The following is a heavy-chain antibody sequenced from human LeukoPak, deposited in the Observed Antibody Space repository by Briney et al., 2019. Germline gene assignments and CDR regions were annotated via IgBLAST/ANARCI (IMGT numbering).Heavy chain of an antibody. V-gene: IGHV1-2*02. CDR3: ARDWSGVYCTGGSCLSLDY. CDR1: GYTLTGYH. D-gene: IGHD2-15*01. CDR2: INPNSGDT. J-gene: IGHJ4*02. Sequence: ASVKVSCKASGYTLTGYHMHWVRQAPGQGLEWMGWINPNSGDTNYAQKFQGRVTMTRGTSINTAYMEMNRLRSDDTAVYYCARDWSGVYCTGGSCLSLDYWGQGTLVTVSS.